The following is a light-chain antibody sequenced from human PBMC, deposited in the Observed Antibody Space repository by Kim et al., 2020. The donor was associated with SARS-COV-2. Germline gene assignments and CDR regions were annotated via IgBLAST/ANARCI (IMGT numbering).Light chain of an antibody. Sequence: DIQMTQSPSSLSASVGDRVTITCRASQNISSYLNWYQQKPGKAPKLLIYAASSLQSGVPSRFSGSGSGTDFTLTISSLQPEDFATYYCQQSYRTFGQGTRLEIK. J-gene: IGKJ5*01. CDR3: QQSYRT. CDR2: AAS. V-gene: IGKV1-39*01. CDR1: QNISSY.